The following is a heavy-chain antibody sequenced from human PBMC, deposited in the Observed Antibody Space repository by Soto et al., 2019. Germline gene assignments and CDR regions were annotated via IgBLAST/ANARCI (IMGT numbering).Heavy chain of an antibody. CDR2: ISYNGINK. D-gene: IGHD1-20*01. V-gene: IGHV3-30-3*01. Sequence: QVQLVESGGGMVQPGRSLRLSCAASKFTFSSYSMHWVRQAPGKGLEWVAVISYNGINKFYADSVKGRFTISRDNSKRILYLQMNSLRAEDTAVYYCARTALRRPITASGDFDPWGQGTLVIVSS. CDR3: ARTALRRPITASGDFDP. CDR1: KFTFSSYS. J-gene: IGHJ5*02.